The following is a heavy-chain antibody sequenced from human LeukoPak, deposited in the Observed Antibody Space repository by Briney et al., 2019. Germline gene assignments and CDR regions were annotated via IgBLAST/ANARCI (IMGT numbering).Heavy chain of an antibody. CDR2: INTSGST. Sequence: TSETLSLTCTVSGGSISSYYWSWIRQPAGKGLEWIGRINTSGSTKYNPSLKSRVTMSVDTSNNQFSLKLSSVTAADTAVYYCARSVLDETYYMDVWGKGTTVTVSS. D-gene: IGHD3-16*01. J-gene: IGHJ6*03. CDR3: ARSVLDETYYMDV. V-gene: IGHV4-4*07. CDR1: GGSISSYY.